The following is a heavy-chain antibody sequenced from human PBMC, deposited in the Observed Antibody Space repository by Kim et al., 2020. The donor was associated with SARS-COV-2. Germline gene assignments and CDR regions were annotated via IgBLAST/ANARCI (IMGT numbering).Heavy chain of an antibody. CDR3: ARAGSIAAAGTVGY. D-gene: IGHD6-13*01. Sequence: ASVKVSCKASGYTFTSYAMHWVRQAPGQRLEWMGWINAGNGNTKYSQKFQGRVTITRDTSASTAYMELSSLRSEDTAVYYCARAGSIAAAGTVGYWGQGTLVTVSS. J-gene: IGHJ4*02. CDR2: INAGNGNT. V-gene: IGHV1-3*01. CDR1: GYTFTSYA.